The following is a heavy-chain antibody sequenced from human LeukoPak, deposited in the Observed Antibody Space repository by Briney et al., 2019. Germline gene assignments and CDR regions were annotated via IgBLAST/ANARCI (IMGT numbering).Heavy chain of an antibody. Sequence: SQTLSLTCTVSGGSISSGSYYWSWIRQPAGKGLEWIGRIYTSGSTNYNPSLKSRVTISVDTSKNQFSLKLSPVTAADTAVYYCARDRWVSYMGVWGKGTTVTVSS. CDR3: ARDRWVSYMGV. CDR1: GGSISSGSYY. V-gene: IGHV4-61*02. J-gene: IGHJ6*03. CDR2: IYTSGST. D-gene: IGHD6-13*01.